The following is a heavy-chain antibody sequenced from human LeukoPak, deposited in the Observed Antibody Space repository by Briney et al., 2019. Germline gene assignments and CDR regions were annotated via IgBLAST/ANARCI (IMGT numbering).Heavy chain of an antibody. V-gene: IGHV4-30-4*01. CDR1: GGSISSGDYY. D-gene: IGHD2-15*01. CDR2: IYYSGST. CDR3: ARYCSGGSCYPYYYYAMDV. Sequence: SQTLSLTCTVSGGSISSGDYYWSWIRQPPGKGPEWIGYIYYSGSTYYNPSLKSRVTISVDTSKNHSSLRLSSVTAADTAVYYCARYCSGGSCYPYYYYAMDVWGQGTTVTVSS. J-gene: IGHJ6*02.